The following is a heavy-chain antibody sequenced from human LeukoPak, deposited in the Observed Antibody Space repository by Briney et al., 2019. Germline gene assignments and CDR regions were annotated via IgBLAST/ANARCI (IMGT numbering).Heavy chain of an antibody. CDR3: ARDRYSSGWFLDY. D-gene: IGHD6-19*01. J-gene: IGHJ4*02. V-gene: IGHV4-59*01. CDR2: IYYSGST. CDR1: GGSISSYY. Sequence: SETLSLTCTVSGGSISSYYWSWIRQPPGKGLEWIGYIYYSGSTNYNPSLKSRVTISVDTSKNQFSLKLSSVTAADTAVYYCARDRYSSGWFLDYWGQGTLVTVSS.